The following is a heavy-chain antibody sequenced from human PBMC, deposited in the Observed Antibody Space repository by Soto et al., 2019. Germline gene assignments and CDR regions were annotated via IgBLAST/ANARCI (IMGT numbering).Heavy chain of an antibody. Sequence: QVQLQESGPGLVKPSQTLSLTCTVSGGSISSGGYYWSWIRQHPGKGLGWIGYIYYSGSTYYNPSLKSRVTISVDTSKNQFSLKLSSVTAADTAVYYCARDATVTHYYYGMDVWGQGTTVTVSS. J-gene: IGHJ6*02. CDR1: GGSISSGGYY. D-gene: IGHD4-17*01. CDR3: ARDATVTHYYYGMDV. CDR2: IYYSGST. V-gene: IGHV4-31*03.